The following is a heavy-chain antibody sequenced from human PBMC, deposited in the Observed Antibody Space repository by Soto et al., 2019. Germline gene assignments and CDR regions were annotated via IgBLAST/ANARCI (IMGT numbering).Heavy chain of an antibody. CDR3: ARESESYYYYGMDV. Sequence: QVQLQESGPGLVKPSETLSLTCTVSGGSISSYYWSWIRQPPGKGLEWIGYIYYSGSTNYNPSLKSRVTISVDTSKNQFSLKLSSVTAADTAVYYCARESESYYYYGMDVWGQGTTVTVSS. J-gene: IGHJ6*02. V-gene: IGHV4-59*01. D-gene: IGHD3-3*01. CDR1: GGSISSYY. CDR2: IYYSGST.